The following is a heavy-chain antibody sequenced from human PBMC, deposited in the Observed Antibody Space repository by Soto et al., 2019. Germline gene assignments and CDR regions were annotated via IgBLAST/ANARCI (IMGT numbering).Heavy chain of an antibody. D-gene: IGHD3-22*01. Sequence: EVQLLESGGGLVQPGGSLRLSCAASGFTFSSYAMSWVRQAPGKGLEWVSAISGSGGSTYYADSVKGRFTISRDNSXXTRYLQMNSLRAEDTAVYYCAGPAGVIPTHWYFDLWGRGTLVTVSS. J-gene: IGHJ2*01. CDR1: GFTFSSYA. V-gene: IGHV3-23*01. CDR3: AGPAGVIPTHWYFDL. CDR2: ISGSGGST.